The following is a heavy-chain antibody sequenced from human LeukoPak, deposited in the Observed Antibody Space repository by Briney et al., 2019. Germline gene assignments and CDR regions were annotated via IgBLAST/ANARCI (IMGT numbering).Heavy chain of an antibody. V-gene: IGHV1-18*01. Sequence: ASVKVSCKASVYTFTRYGISWVRQAPGQGREWMGWINTYNGNTDYAQKLQGRVTMTTDTSTSTAYMELRSLRSDDTALYYCATNYYDSSGYYSIDYWGQGTLVTVSS. D-gene: IGHD3-22*01. J-gene: IGHJ4*02. CDR1: VYTFTRYG. CDR2: INTYNGNT. CDR3: ATNYYDSSGYYSIDY.